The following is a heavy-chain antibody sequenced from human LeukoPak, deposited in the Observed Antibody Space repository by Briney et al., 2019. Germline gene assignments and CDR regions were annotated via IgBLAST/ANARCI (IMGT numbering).Heavy chain of an antibody. D-gene: IGHD2-2*01. CDR2: IYTSGST. CDR3: VKSNSRYQPWTLDI. Sequence: PSETLSLTCTVSGGSISSGRYYWSWIRQPAGKGLEWIGRIYTSGSTNYNPSLKSRVTISVDTSKNQFSLKLSSVTAADTAVYYCVKSNSRYQPWTLDIWGRGTMVTVSS. CDR1: GGSISSGRYY. J-gene: IGHJ3*02. V-gene: IGHV4-61*02.